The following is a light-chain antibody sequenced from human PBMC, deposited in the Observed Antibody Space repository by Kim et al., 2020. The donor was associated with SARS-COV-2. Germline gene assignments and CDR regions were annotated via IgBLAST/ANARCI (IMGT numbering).Light chain of an antibody. J-gene: IGLJ2*01. Sequence: SVTISGTGPSSDVGSYNRVPWYQQPPGSAPILRIYEVSNRPSGVPERFSGSKSGNSASLAISGFQAAEEADDYCSSYTSSNTLGVVSGGGTQLTV. V-gene: IGLV2-18*02. CDR3: SSYTSSNTLGVV. CDR1: SSDVGSYNR. CDR2: EVS.